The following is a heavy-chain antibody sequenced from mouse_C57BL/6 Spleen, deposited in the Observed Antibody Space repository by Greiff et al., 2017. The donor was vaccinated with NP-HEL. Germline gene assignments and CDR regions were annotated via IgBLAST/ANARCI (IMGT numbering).Heavy chain of an antibody. J-gene: IGHJ2*01. Sequence: VKLMESGAELVRPGASVTLSCKASGYTFTDYEMHWVKQTPVHGLEWIGAIDPETGGTAYNQKFKGKAILTADKSSSTAYMELRSLTSEDSAVYYCTRKGWPFDYWGQGTTLTVSS. D-gene: IGHD1-1*02. CDR1: GYTFTDYE. CDR2: IDPETGGT. CDR3: TRKGWPFDY. V-gene: IGHV1-15*01.